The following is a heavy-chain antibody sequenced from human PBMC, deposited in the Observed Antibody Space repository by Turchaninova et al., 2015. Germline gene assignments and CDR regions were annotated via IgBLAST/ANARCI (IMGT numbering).Heavy chain of an antibody. Sequence: QVQLQESGPGLLKPSETLSLTCGVSSYSITRGYYWGWIRQPPGKGLGLIASTFHSGYTYYNPSLKRRVTISVDRAKNQSSLMLPSVTAADTAVYYCARLKDYSHFDYWGQGTLVTVSS. J-gene: IGHJ4*02. CDR3: ARLKDYSHFDY. D-gene: IGHD2-15*01. CDR1: SYSITRGYY. CDR2: TFHSGYT. V-gene: IGHV4-38-2*01.